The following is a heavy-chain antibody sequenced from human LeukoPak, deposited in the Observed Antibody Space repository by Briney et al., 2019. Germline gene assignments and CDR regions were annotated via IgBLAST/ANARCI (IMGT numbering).Heavy chain of an antibody. CDR3: ARGGRSTYFDWSPDY. Sequence: GGSLRLSCAASGFTFSDYSMNWVRQAPGKGLEWVSSISSTSSYIYYADSVKGRFTISRDNARNPLYLQMNSLRAEDTAVYYCARGGRSTYFDWSPDYWGQGTLVTVSS. CDR1: GFTFSDYS. V-gene: IGHV3-21*01. CDR2: ISSTSSYI. D-gene: IGHD3-9*01. J-gene: IGHJ4*02.